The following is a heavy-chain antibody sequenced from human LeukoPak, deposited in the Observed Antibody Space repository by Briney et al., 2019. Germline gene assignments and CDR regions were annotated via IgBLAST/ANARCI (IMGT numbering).Heavy chain of an antibody. CDR2: ISYDGSNK. J-gene: IGHJ4*02. CDR3: AKGGCSGGSCYSIY. Sequence: GGSLRLSCAASGFTFSSYGMHWVRQAPGKGLEWVAVISYDGSNKYYADSVKGRFTISRDNSKNTLYLQMNSLRAEDTAVYYCAKGGCSGGSCYSIYWGQGTLVTVSS. D-gene: IGHD2-15*01. V-gene: IGHV3-30*18. CDR1: GFTFSSYG.